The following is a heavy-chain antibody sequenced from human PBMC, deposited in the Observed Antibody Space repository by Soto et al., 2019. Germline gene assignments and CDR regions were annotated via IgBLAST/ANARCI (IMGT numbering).Heavy chain of an antibody. D-gene: IGHD3-3*01. CDR3: AKGSVTIFERLVNDAFDI. J-gene: IGHJ3*02. V-gene: IGHV3-23*01. CDR2: ISGSGGST. CDR1: GFTFSSYA. Sequence: PGGSLRLSCAASGFTFSSYAMSWVRQAPGKGLEWVSAISGSGGSTYYADSGKGRFTISRDNSKNTLYLQMNSLRAEDTAVYYCAKGSVTIFERLVNDAFDIWGQGTMVTVSS.